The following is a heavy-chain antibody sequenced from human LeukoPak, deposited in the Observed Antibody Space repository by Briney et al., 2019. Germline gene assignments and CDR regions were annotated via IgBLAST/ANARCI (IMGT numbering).Heavy chain of an antibody. V-gene: IGHV1-18*01. J-gene: IGHJ4*02. CDR2: ISAYNGNT. CDR3: ARGSLKYSSSFGYPDY. Sequence: ASVKVSCKASGYTFTSYGISWVRQAPGQGLEWMGWISAYNGNTNYAQKLQGRVTMTTDTSTSTAYMELRSLRSDDTAVYYCARGSLKYSSSFGYPDYWGQGTLVTVSS. CDR1: GYTFTSYG. D-gene: IGHD6-6*01.